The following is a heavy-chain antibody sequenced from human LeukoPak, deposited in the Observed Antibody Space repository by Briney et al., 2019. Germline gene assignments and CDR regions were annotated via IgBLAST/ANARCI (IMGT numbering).Heavy chain of an antibody. Sequence: GGSLGLSCAASGFTFSNAWMSWVRQAPGKGLEWVGRIKSKTDGGTTDYAAPVKGRFTISRDDSKNTLYLQMNSLKTEDTAVYYCTTEVEMATIFFDYWGQGTLVTVSS. CDR3: TTEVEMATIFFDY. J-gene: IGHJ4*02. V-gene: IGHV3-15*01. CDR1: GFTFSNAW. D-gene: IGHD5-24*01. CDR2: IKSKTDGGTT.